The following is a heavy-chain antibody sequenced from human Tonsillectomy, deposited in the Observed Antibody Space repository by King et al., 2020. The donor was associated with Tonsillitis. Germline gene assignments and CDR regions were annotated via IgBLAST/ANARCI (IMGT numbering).Heavy chain of an antibody. CDR2: IIPIFGSA. D-gene: IGHD2-2*02. CDR3: ARGWVVPAAIGTGYYYYYMDV. CDR1: GGTFSSYA. J-gene: IGHJ6*03. V-gene: IGHV1-69*01. Sequence: VQLVESGAGVKKPGSSVKVSCKASGGTFSSYAVSWVRQAPGQGLEWMGVIIPIFGSANYAQKFQGRVTVTADGSTGTAYMELSSLKSEDTAVYYCARGWVVPAAIGTGYYYYYMDVWGKGTTVTVSS.